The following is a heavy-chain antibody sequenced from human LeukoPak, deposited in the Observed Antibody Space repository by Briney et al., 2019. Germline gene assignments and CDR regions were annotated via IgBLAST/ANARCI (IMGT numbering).Heavy chain of an antibody. CDR3: AREGLTYYDSSGYYYGGYDY. J-gene: IGHJ4*02. Sequence: ASVKVSCKASGGTFSSYAISWVRQAPGQGLEWMGIINPSGGSTSYAQKFQGRVTMTRDMSTSTVYMELSSLRSEDTAVYYCAREGLTYYDSSGYYYGGYDYWGQGTLVTVSS. D-gene: IGHD3-22*01. CDR2: INPSGGST. CDR1: GGTFSSYA. V-gene: IGHV1-46*01.